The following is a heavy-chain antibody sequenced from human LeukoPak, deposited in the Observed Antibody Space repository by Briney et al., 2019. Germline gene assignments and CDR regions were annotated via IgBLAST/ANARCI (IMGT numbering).Heavy chain of an antibody. J-gene: IGHJ4*02. V-gene: IGHV1-8*01. CDR2: MNPNSGNT. CDR1: GYTFTSYD. CDR3: TRVEGGSGSYYPPFDY. D-gene: IGHD3-10*01. Sequence: ASVKVSCKASGYTFTSYDINWVRQATGQGLEWMGWMNPNSGNTGYAQKFQGRVTMTRNTSISTAYMELSSLRSEDTAVYYCTRVEGGSGSYYPPFDYWGQGTLVTVSS.